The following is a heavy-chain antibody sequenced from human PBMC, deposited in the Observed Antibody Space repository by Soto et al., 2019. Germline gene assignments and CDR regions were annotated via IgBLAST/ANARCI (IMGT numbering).Heavy chain of an antibody. D-gene: IGHD3-10*01. CDR2: ISYDGSNK. J-gene: IGHJ4*02. CDR1: GFTFSSYG. V-gene: IGHV3-30*18. CDR3: AKVSSSSEFDY. Sequence: GGSLRLSCAASGFTFSSYGMHWVRQAPGKGLEWVAVISYDGSNKYYADSVKGRFTISRDNSKNTLYLQMNSLRAEDTAVYYYAKVSSSSEFDYWGQATLVTVSS.